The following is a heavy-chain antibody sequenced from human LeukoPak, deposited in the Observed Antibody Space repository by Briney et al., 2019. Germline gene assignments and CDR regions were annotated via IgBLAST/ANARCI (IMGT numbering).Heavy chain of an antibody. CDR1: GGSISSNAYY. CDR3: AYSGSYGHLGY. CDR2: IYSSVST. D-gene: IGHD1-26*01. J-gene: IGHJ4*02. Sequence: SETLSLTCTVSGGSISSNAYYWAWIRQPPGKGLEWIGSIYSSVSTYYNPSLKSRVTISVDMSKNQFSLRLSSVTAADTALYYCAYSGSYGHLGYWGQGIPVTVSS. V-gene: IGHV4-39*01.